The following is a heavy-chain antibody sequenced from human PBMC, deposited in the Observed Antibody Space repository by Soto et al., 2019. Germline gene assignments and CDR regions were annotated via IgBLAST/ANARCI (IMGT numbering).Heavy chain of an antibody. D-gene: IGHD2-8*01. CDR3: AKGGSSVWAHREVPSFDY. CDR1: GFTFDDYT. Sequence: HPGGSLRLSCAASGFTFDDYTMHWVRQAPGKGLEWVSLISWDGGSTYYADSVKGRFTISRDNSKNSLYLQMNSLRTEDTALYYCAKGGSSVWAHREVPSFDYWGQGTLVTVSS. J-gene: IGHJ4*02. CDR2: ISWDGGST. V-gene: IGHV3-43*01.